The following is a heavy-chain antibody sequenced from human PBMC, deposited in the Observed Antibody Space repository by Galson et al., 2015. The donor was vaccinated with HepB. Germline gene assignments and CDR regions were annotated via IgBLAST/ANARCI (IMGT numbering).Heavy chain of an antibody. CDR1: GYTFTGYY. CDR3: TRGSSYYYDSSGYYYYYYGMDV. J-gene: IGHJ6*02. CDR2: INPNSGGT. Sequence: SVKVSCKASGYTFTGYYMHWVRRAPGQGLEWMGWINPNSGGTNYAQKFQGWVTMTRDTSISTAYMELSRLRSDDTAVYYCTRGSSYYYDSSGYYYYYYGMDVWGQGTTVTVSS. V-gene: IGHV1-2*04. D-gene: IGHD3-22*01.